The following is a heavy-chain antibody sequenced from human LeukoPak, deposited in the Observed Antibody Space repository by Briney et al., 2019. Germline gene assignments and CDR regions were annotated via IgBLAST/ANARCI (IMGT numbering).Heavy chain of an antibody. D-gene: IGHD5-18*01. Sequence: ASVKVSCKASGGTFSSYAISWVQQAPGQGLEWMGGIIPIFGTANYAQKFQGRVTITADESTSTAYMELSSLRSEDAAVYYCARVRFSIGTARGDAFDIWGQGTMVTVSS. J-gene: IGHJ3*02. CDR3: ARVRFSIGTARGDAFDI. CDR2: IIPIFGTA. CDR1: GGTFSSYA. V-gene: IGHV1-69*13.